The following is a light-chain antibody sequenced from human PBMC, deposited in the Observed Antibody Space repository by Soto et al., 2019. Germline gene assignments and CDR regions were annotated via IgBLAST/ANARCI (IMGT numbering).Light chain of an antibody. Sequence: DIQMTQSPSSLSASVGDRVTITCRASESIRNNLNWYQQKPGKAPKLLIYAASTLQSGVPSRFSGGGSGTEFTLTIGSLQPEEFTTYYCQQTYSTPRGAFGQGTKVEFK. CDR1: ESIRNN. CDR3: QQTYSTPRGA. CDR2: AAS. V-gene: IGKV1-39*01. J-gene: IGKJ1*01.